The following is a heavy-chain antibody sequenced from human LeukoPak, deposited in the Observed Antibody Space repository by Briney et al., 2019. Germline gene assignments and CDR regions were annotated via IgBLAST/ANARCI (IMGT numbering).Heavy chain of an antibody. J-gene: IGHJ4*02. Sequence: GGSLRLSCTASGFTFSNYDMHWVRQAPGKGLEWVAVISYDGTNKYYADSVKGRFTISRDNSKNTLHLQMNSLRAEDTAVYYCAKDDRGNEAPFDYWGQGTLVTVSS. V-gene: IGHV3-30*18. CDR3: AKDDRGNEAPFDY. CDR2: ISYDGTNK. CDR1: GFTFSNYD.